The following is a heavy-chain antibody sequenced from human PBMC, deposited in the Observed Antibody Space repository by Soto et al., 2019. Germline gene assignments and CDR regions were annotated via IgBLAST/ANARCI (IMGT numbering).Heavy chain of an antibody. CDR2: INPSGGST. J-gene: IGHJ5*02. CDR1: GYTFTSYY. D-gene: IGHD3-3*01. Sequence: ASVKVSCKASGYTFTSYYMHWVRQAPGQGLEWMGIINPSGGSTSYAQKFQGRVTMTRDTSTSTVYMELSSLRSEDTAVYYCARVNTIFGVVTPFDPWGQGTLVTVSS. V-gene: IGHV1-46*01. CDR3: ARVNTIFGVVTPFDP.